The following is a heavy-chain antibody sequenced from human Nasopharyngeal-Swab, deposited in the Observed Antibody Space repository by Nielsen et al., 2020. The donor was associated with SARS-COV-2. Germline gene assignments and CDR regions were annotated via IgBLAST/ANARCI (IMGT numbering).Heavy chain of an antibody. Sequence: GESLKISCTASGFTFSLYSMNWVRQAPGKGLEWISHINGGGSSTPYADSVKGRFIISRDNAKHSLYLQMNSLRADDTAVYYCARDARDGGSSSLRYWFDAWGQGTLVTVSS. J-gene: IGHJ5*02. V-gene: IGHV3-48*04. CDR2: INGGGSST. CDR1: GFTFSLYS. D-gene: IGHD5-24*01. CDR3: ARDARDGGSSSLRYWFDA.